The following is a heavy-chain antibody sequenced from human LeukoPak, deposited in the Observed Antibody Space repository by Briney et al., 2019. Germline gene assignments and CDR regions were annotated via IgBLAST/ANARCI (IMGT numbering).Heavy chain of an antibody. CDR2: IRRDGSDI. V-gene: IGHV3-30*02. J-gene: IGHJ4*02. CDR3: ARAPVTSCSGVLCYPFDY. Sequence: GGSLRLSCKPSGFTFRNYDMHWVRQAPGKGLEWVAFIRRDGSDIFHADSVKGRFTISRDNSRNTLYLQMNSLRAEDAAVYYCARAPVTSCSGVLCYPFDYWGQGTLVTVSS. CDR1: GFTFRNYD. D-gene: IGHD2-15*01.